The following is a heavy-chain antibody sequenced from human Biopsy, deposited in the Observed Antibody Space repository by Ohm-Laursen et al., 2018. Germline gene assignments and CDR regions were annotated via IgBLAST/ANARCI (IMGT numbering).Heavy chain of an antibody. CDR3: ARESPLRLGVCGAIRCFKEVFGMDV. Sequence: ASVKASCKASGYNFANYYINWVRKVPGQGLEWLGVINPVAEATMYAQKFQDRITMTRDTSTNTVYMDLTSLTSEDTAVYYCARESPLRLGVCGAIRCFKEVFGMDVWGQGTAVIVSS. J-gene: IGHJ6*02. CDR2: INPVAEAT. CDR1: GYNFANYY. D-gene: IGHD2-21*01. V-gene: IGHV1-46*01.